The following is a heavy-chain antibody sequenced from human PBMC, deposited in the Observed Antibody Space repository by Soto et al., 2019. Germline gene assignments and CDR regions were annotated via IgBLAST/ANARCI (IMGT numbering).Heavy chain of an antibody. J-gene: IGHJ4*02. V-gene: IGHV4-31*03. CDR3: ARHWTSYYSPFDY. D-gene: IGHD3-22*01. CDR2: IYYSGST. Sequence: SESLSLTCTVSGGSISSGGYYWNWIRQHPRKGLEWIGYIYYSGSTYYKPSIKSRVTISVDTSKNQFSLKHSSVTAGDTAVFFCARHWTSYYSPFDYWGRGTLVTVSS. CDR1: GGSISSGGYY.